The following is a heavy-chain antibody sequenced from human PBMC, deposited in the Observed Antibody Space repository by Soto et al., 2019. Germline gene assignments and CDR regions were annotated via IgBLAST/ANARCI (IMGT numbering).Heavy chain of an antibody. CDR3: AHTAGLQGNWDGGYFDF. D-gene: IGHD1-1*01. Sequence: QITLKESGPTRVKPTRTLTLACTFSGFSLSSSRVGVGWIGQPPGKALEQLALIYWDDDKRYSPSLKSRLTITKDTSKNQVVLTMTNMDPVDTATYYCAHTAGLQGNWDGGYFDFWGQGALVTVSS. V-gene: IGHV2-5*02. CDR2: IYWDDDK. J-gene: IGHJ4*02. CDR1: GFSLSSSRVG.